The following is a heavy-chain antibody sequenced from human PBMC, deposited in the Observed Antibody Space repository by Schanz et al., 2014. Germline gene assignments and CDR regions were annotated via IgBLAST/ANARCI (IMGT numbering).Heavy chain of an antibody. CDR2: IYNGGGGRT. J-gene: IGHJ5*02. CDR1: GFTLSSYA. V-gene: IGHV3-23*04. Sequence: EVQLVESGGGLVQPGGSLRLSCAASGFTLSSYALSWVRQAPGKGLEWVSVIYNGGGGRTYYADSVKGRFTISRDNSKNTLYLQMNSLRADDTAVYYCAKDQLANYRGSGYNWFDPWGQGTLVTVFS. D-gene: IGHD3-10*01. CDR3: AKDQLANYRGSGYNWFDP.